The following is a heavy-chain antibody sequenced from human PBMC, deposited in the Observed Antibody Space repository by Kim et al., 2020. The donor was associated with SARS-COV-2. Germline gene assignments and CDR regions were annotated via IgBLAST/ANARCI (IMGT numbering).Heavy chain of an antibody. V-gene: IGHV3-11*01. J-gene: IGHJ3*02. CDR1: GFTFSDYY. Sequence: GGSLRLSCAASGFTFSDYYMSWIRQAPGKGLEWVSYISSSGSTIYYADSVKGRFTISRDNAKNSLYLQMNSLRAEDTAVYYCARDRYYRLARNAFDIWGQGTMVTVSS. CDR2: ISSSGSTI. CDR3: ARDRYYRLARNAFDI. D-gene: IGHD2-8*01.